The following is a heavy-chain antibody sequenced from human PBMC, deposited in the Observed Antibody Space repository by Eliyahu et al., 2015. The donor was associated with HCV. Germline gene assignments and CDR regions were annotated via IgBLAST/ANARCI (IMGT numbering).Heavy chain of an antibody. CDR1: GFTFSXYA. D-gene: IGHD4-17*01. CDR3: AKDRGTTGDY. CDR2: LSSSGDHI. Sequence: EVQVLESGGGLVQPGGSLXLSXAXSGFTFSXYAMSWVRQAPGKGLEWVSTLSSSGDHIYYADSVKGRFTISRDNSKSTLYLQMNSLRAEDTAVYYCAKDRGTTGDYWGQGTLVTVSS. V-gene: IGHV3-23*01. J-gene: IGHJ4*02.